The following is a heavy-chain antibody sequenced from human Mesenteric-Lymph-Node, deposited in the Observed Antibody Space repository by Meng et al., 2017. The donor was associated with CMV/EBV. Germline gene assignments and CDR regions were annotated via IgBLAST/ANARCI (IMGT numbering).Heavy chain of an antibody. CDR1: GFTFSSYG. J-gene: IGHJ3*02. CDR2: IRYDGSNE. CDR3: GKDPWIFGVVTDDAFDI. V-gene: IGHV3-30*02. D-gene: IGHD3-3*01. Sequence: GESLKIACAASGFTFSSYGMHWVRQAPGKGLEWVAFIRYDGSNENYADSVKGRFTISRDNSKNTLYLQMNSLRAEDTAVYYCGKDPWIFGVVTDDAFDIWGQGTMVTVSS.